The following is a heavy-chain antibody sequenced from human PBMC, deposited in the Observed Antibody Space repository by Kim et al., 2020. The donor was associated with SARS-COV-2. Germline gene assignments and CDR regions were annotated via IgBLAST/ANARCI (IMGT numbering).Heavy chain of an antibody. Sequence: SETLSLTCTVSGGSISSGGYYWSWIRQHPGKGLEWIGYIYYSGSTYYNPSLKSRVTISVDTSKNQFSLKLSSVTAADTAVYYCARVRDGYNFDYGMDVWGQGTTVTVSS. V-gene: IGHV4-31*03. J-gene: IGHJ6*02. CDR3: ARVRDGYNFDYGMDV. D-gene: IGHD5-12*01. CDR1: GGSISSGGYY. CDR2: IYYSGST.